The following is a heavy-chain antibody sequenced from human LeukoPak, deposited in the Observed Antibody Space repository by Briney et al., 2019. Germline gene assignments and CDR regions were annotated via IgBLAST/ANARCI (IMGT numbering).Heavy chain of an antibody. CDR3: AKDVAIQLWLGYFDY. V-gene: IGHV3-23*01. CDR1: GVSFSNYA. D-gene: IGHD5-18*01. J-gene: IGHJ4*02. CDR2: ISGSGGST. Sequence: PGGSLRPSCAASGVSFSNYALSWVRQAPGKGLEWVSAISGSGGSTYYADSVKGRFTISRDNSKNTLYLQMNSLRAEDTAEYYCAKDVAIQLWLGYFDYWGQGTLVTVSS.